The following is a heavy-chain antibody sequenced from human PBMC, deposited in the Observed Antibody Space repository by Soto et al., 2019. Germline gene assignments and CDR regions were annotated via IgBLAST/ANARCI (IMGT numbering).Heavy chain of an antibody. Sequence: QVQLVQSGAEVKKPGASVKVSCKASGYTFTNYYMHWVRQAPGQGLEWVGMFNPSDDTTYYAQKFQGKVTMIRDTSTRTVYMELRSLRSDDTAVYYCAREPSSLAAAGSSYGLDVWGQGTSVTVSS. CDR3: AREPSSLAAAGSSYGLDV. D-gene: IGHD6-13*01. CDR1: GYTFTNYY. J-gene: IGHJ6*02. V-gene: IGHV1-46*01. CDR2: FNPSDDTT.